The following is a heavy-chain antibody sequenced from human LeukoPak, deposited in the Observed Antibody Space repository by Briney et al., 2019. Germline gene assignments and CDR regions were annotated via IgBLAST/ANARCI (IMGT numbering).Heavy chain of an antibody. Sequence: GASVKVSCKGSGYTFSNYGVSWVRHAPGQGLEWMGWIIVYNGHTNYAQSLQGRVTMTTDASTSTAYMELRSLSSDDTAIYYCARATVGAPSGDSWGPGTLVTVSS. CDR1: GYTFSNYG. CDR3: ARATVGAPSGDS. J-gene: IGHJ5*01. CDR2: IIVYNGHT. V-gene: IGHV1-18*04. D-gene: IGHD1-26*01.